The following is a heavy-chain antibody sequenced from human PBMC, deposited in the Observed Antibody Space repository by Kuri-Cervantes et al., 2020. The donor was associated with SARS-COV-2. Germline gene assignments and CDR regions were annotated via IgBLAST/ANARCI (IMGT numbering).Heavy chain of an antibody. CDR3: ARGGIYASSGYYGY. CDR1: GVSVSGGTYY. Sequence: LRPSGAVSGVSVSGGTYYWSWIRQPAGKGLEWIGHLDTRGSTTYNPSLKSRVTMSVDTSKNPFSLKLSSVTAADTAVYYCARGGIYASSGYYGYWGQGTLVTVSS. J-gene: IGHJ4*02. V-gene: IGHV4-61*09. D-gene: IGHD3-22*01. CDR2: LDTRGST.